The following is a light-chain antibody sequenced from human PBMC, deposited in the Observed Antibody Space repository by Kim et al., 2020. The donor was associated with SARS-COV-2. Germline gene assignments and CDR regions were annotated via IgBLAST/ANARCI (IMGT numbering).Light chain of an antibody. Sequence: SVPPGQTASITCSGDKLGDKYACWYQQKPGQSPVLVIDQDSKQPSGIPARFSGSNSGNTATLTISGTQAMDEADYYCQAWDSSTVVFGGGTKLTVL. CDR2: QDS. CDR3: QAWDSSTVV. V-gene: IGLV3-1*01. J-gene: IGLJ2*01. CDR1: KLGDKY.